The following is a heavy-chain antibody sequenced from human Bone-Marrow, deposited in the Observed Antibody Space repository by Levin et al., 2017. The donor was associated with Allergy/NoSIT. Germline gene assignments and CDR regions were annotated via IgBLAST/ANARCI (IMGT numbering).Heavy chain of an antibody. J-gene: IGHJ1*01. CDR2: IIPIFGTA. CDR3: ARDRGRYCSGGSCYRMEYSQH. CDR1: GGTFSSYA. Sequence: GASVKVSCKASGGTFSSYAISWVRQAPGQGLEWMGGIIPIFGTANYAQKFQGRVTITADESTSTAYMELSSLRSEDTAVYYCARDRGRYCSGGSCYRMEYSQHWGQGTLVTVSS. V-gene: IGHV1-69*13. D-gene: IGHD2-15*01.